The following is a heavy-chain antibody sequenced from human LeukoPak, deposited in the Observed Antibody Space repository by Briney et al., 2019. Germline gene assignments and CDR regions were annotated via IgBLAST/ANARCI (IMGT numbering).Heavy chain of an antibody. CDR3: ARDQYGGDYYDSSGEY. D-gene: IGHD3-22*01. Sequence: PSQTLSLTCTVSGGSISSGDSYWSWIRQPPGKGLEWIGYIYYSGSTYYNPSLKSRVTISVHTSKNQFSLKLSSVTAADTAVYYCARDQYGGDYYDSSGEYWGQGTLVTVSS. CDR2: IYYSGST. J-gene: IGHJ4*02. CDR1: GGSISSGDSY. V-gene: IGHV4-30-4*01.